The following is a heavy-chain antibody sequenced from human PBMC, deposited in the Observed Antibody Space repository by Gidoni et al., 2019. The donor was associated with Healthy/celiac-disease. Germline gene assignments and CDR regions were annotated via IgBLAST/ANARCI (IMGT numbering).Heavy chain of an antibody. CDR3: ARVLDIVVPRGFDY. CDR1: GYSISSGYY. V-gene: IGHV4-38-2*01. D-gene: IGHD2-2*03. J-gene: IGHJ4*02. CDR2: IYHRGST. Sequence: QVQLQESGPGLVKPSETLSLTCAVSGYSISSGYYWGWIRQPPGKGLEWIGSIYHRGSTYYNPSLKSRVTISVDTSKNQFSLKLSSVTAADTAVYYCARVLDIVVPRGFDYWGQGTLVTVSS.